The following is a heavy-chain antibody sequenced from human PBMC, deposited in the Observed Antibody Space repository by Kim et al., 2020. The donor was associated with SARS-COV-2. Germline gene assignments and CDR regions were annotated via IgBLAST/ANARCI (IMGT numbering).Heavy chain of an antibody. J-gene: IGHJ4*02. Sequence: GGSLRLSCAASAFTFSNAWMSWVRQAPGKGLEWVGRIKSKTDGGTTDYAAPVKGRFTISRDDSKNTLYLQMNSLKTEDTAVYYCTTDVWGFGCSSTSCPGPFDYWGQGTLVTVSS. D-gene: IGHD2-2*01. CDR3: TTDVWGFGCSSTSCPGPFDY. CDR1: AFTFSNAW. CDR2: IKSKTDGGTT. V-gene: IGHV3-15*01.